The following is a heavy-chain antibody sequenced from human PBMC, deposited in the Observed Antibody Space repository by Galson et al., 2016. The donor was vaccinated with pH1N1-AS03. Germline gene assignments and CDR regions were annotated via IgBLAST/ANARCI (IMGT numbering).Heavy chain of an antibody. CDR1: GFTFDAYA. D-gene: IGHD2-15*01. V-gene: IGHV3-9*01. CDR2: IDWNSGTI. Sequence: SLRLSCAGSGFTFDAYAMHWVRQAPGKGLEWVSGIDWNSGTIGYTDSVKGRFTISRDNAKNSLYLQMNSLGGGDTALYYCAKSPGYCSAGSYSDQGYFDSWGQGTLVTVSS. J-gene: IGHJ4*02. CDR3: AKSPGYCSAGSYSDQGYFDS.